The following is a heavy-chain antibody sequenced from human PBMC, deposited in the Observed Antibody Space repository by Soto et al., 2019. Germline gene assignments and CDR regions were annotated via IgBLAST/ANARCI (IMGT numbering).Heavy chain of an antibody. CDR3: AKVIAVAGRNY. V-gene: IGHV3-30*18. CDR1: GFTFSSYG. Sequence: PVGSLRLSCAASGFTFSSYGMHWVRQAPGKGLEWVAVISYDGSNKYYADSVKGRFTISRDNSKNTLYLQMNSLRAEDTAVYYCAKVIAVAGRNYWGQGTLVTVSS. CDR2: ISYDGSNK. J-gene: IGHJ4*02. D-gene: IGHD6-19*01.